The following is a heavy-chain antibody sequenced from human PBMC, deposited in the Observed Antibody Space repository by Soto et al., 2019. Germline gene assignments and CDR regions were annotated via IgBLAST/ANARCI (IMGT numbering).Heavy chain of an antibody. CDR3: GVGARTFDN. V-gene: IGHV1-18*04. CDR2: ISTYNGNT. Sequence: QGQMVQTGAAMKKPAASVKVSCKASGYSFTRSGSRWVRQAPGQGRERLGWISTYNGNTNYAQNLQGRLTMTTDKSANTAYMELRNLRSDETAVDYCGVGARTFDNWGQGTLVTVSS. J-gene: IGHJ4*02. D-gene: IGHD1-26*01. CDR1: GYSFTRSG.